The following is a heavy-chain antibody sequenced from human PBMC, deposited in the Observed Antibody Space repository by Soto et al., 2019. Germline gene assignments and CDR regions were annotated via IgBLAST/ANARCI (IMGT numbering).Heavy chain of an antibody. V-gene: IGHV5-51*07. CDR1: GYSFTNYW. Sequence: RGASLKISCKGSGYSFTNYWIGWVHQMPGKGLEWMGIIYPGDSDTRYSPSFQGQVTISADKSISTAYLQWSSRKASDTAMYYCARLRLGSVDNGFDIWGQGTMVTVSS. D-gene: IGHD2-15*01. CDR3: ARLRLGSVDNGFDI. CDR2: IYPGDSDT. J-gene: IGHJ3*02.